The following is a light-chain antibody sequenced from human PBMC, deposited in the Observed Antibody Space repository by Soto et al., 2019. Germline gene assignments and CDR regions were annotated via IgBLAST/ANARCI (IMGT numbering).Light chain of an antibody. CDR3: QQYGSSPRT. CDR2: GAS. Sequence: EIVLTQSPGTLSLSPGEIATLSCRASPSVSSSYLAWYQQKPRQAPRLLIYGASSRATGIPDRFSGSGSGTDFTLTISRLEPEDFAVYYCQQYGSSPRTFGQGTKLEIK. V-gene: IGKV3-20*01. J-gene: IGKJ2*01. CDR1: PSVSSSY.